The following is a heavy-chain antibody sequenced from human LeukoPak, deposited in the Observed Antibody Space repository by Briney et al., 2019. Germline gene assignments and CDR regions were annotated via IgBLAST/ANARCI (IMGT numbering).Heavy chain of an antibody. Sequence: PSETLSLTCTVSGGSISSSSYYWGWIRQPPGKGLEWIGSIYYSGGTYYNPSLKSRVTISVDTSKNQFSLKLSSVTAADTAVYYCASYAITMVRGAKRDLDYWGQGTLVTVSS. V-gene: IGHV4-39*07. CDR2: IYYSGGT. D-gene: IGHD3-10*01. CDR1: GGSISSSSYY. CDR3: ASYAITMVRGAKRDLDY. J-gene: IGHJ4*02.